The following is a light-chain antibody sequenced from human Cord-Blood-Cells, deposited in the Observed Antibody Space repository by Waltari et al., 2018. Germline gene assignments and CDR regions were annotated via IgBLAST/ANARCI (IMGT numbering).Light chain of an antibody. CDR1: SSDVGSYNL. CDR2: EGS. Sequence: QSALTQPASVSGSPGQSITISCTATSSDVGSYNLVSWYQQHPGKAPKLMIYEGSKRRSGVSNRFSGSKAGNTASLRISGLQAEDEADYYCCSYAGSSTWVFGGGTKLTVL. CDR3: CSYAGSSTWV. J-gene: IGLJ3*02. V-gene: IGLV2-23*01.